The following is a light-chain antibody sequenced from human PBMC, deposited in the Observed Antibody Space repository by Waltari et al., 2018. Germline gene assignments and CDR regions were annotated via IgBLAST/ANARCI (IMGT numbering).Light chain of an antibody. J-gene: IGKJ5*01. CDR1: QSIATN. CDR2: DAS. Sequence: EVVMTQSPATLPVSPGGRATLSCRASQSIATNLAWYQQRRGQAPRLLIFDASTRATSVSGAFRGSGSGTEFTLTISSLQSEDSAVYYCQQYNRWPPITFGQGTRLEIK. CDR3: QQYNRWPPIT. V-gene: IGKV3-15*01.